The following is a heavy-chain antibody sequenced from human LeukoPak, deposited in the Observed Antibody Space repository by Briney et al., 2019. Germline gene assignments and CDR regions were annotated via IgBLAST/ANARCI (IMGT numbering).Heavy chain of an antibody. V-gene: IGHV1-18*01. CDR1: GYTFTSYG. CDR3: ASVRRGYYDILTGYYY. D-gene: IGHD3-9*01. J-gene: IGHJ4*02. Sequence: GASVKVSCKASGYTFTSYGISWVRQAPGQGLEWMGWISAYNGNTNYAQKLQGRVTMTTDTSTSTAYMELRSLRSDDTAVYYCASVRRGYYDILTGYYYWGQGTLVTVSS. CDR2: ISAYNGNT.